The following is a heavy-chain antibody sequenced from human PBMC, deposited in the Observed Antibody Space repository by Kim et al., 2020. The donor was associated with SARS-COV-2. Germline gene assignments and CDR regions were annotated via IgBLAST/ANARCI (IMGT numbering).Heavy chain of an antibody. Sequence: SETLSLTCTVSGGSISSSSYYWGWIRQPPGKGLEWIGSIYYSGSTYYNPSLKSRVTISVDKSKNQFSLKLSSVTAADTAVYYCARHRDSSGWYVSWFDPWGQGTLVTVSS. J-gene: IGHJ5*02. CDR2: IYYSGST. CDR3: ARHRDSSGWYVSWFDP. CDR1: GGSISSSSYY. V-gene: IGHV4-39*01. D-gene: IGHD6-19*01.